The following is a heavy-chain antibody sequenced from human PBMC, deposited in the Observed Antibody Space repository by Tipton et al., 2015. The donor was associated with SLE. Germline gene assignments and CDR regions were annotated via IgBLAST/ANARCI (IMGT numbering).Heavy chain of an antibody. CDR2: IYYSGST. D-gene: IGHD2-15*01. V-gene: IGHV4-30-2*01. CDR1: GGSISSGGYS. CDR3: ARVVVAAYDAFDI. Sequence: TLSLTCAVSGGSISSGGYSWSWIRQPPGKGLEWIGYIYYSGSTYYNPSLKSRVTISVDTSKNQFSLKLSSVTAADTAVYYCARVVVAAYDAFDIWGQGTMVTVSS. J-gene: IGHJ3*02.